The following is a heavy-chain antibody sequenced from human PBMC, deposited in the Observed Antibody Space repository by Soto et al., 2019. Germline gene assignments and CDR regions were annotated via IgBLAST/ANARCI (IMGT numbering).Heavy chain of an antibody. CDR1: GGSMRNYF. Sequence: SETLSLTCTVSGGSMRNYFWTWIRQPPGKGLEWIGYIHYSGTTSFFPSYNPSLRSRVTISEDTSKNPFSLKLLSVTTADTAVYFCAAGEASSRNLAPYYLDFWGQGTLVTVSS. CDR2: IHYSGTT. V-gene: IGHV4-59*01. D-gene: IGHD6-13*01. CDR3: AAGEASSRNLAPYYLDF. J-gene: IGHJ4*02.